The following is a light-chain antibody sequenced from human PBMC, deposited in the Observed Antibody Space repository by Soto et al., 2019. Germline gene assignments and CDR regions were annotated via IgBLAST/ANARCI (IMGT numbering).Light chain of an antibody. V-gene: IGLV4-69*01. J-gene: IGLJ2*01. CDR2: VNSDGSH. CDR1: SGHSTYA. Sequence: QSVLTQSPSASASLGASVKLTCTLSSGHSTYAIAWHQQQPEKGPRYLMRVNSDGSHTKGDGIPGRFSGSSSGAERYLIISSLQSDDEADYYCQTWGTGIRVFGGGTKLTVL. CDR3: QTWGTGIRV.